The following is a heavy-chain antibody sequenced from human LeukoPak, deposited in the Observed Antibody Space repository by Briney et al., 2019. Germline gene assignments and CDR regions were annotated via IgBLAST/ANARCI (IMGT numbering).Heavy chain of an antibody. Sequence: PGGSLRLSCAASGFTFSSYSMNWVRQAPGKGLEWVSSISSSSSYIYYADSVKGRFTISRDNAKNSLYLQMNNLRAEDTAVYYCARDSISGYYYDSSGYYQDAFDIWGQGTMVTVSS. CDR1: GFTFSSYS. J-gene: IGHJ3*02. D-gene: IGHD3-22*01. V-gene: IGHV3-21*01. CDR2: ISSSSSYI. CDR3: ARDSISGYYYDSSGYYQDAFDI.